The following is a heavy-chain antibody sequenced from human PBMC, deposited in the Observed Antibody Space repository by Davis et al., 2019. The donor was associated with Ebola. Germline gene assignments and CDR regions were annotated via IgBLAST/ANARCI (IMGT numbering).Heavy chain of an antibody. Sequence: PGGSLRLSCAAPGSTFTHAWMHRARQAPGKGLERVALMWHEGSKKFYADSVKGRFIICRDNSKDTVSLQMSSVRDEDTAVYYCARSNLRRYFFGSGSIDNWGQGTLVTVSS. CDR1: GSTFTHAW. D-gene: IGHD3-10*01. CDR3: ARSNLRRYFFGSGSIDN. J-gene: IGHJ4*01. CDR2: MWHEGSKK. V-gene: IGHV3-33*08.